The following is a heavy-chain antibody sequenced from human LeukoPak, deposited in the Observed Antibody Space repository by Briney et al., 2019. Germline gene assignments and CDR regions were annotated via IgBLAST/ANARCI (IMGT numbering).Heavy chain of an antibody. J-gene: IGHJ3*02. CDR1: GITASSYA. CDR2: ISGSGDRA. V-gene: IGHV3-23*01. D-gene: IGHD4-17*01. CDR3: AKDPNGDYIGAFDM. Sequence: GGPLRLSCAASGITASSYAMTWVRQAPGKGLEWVSSISGSGDRALYADSVTGRFTISRDNFKNTLYLQMNSLRAEDTALYHCAKDPNGDYIGAFDMWGQGTMVTVSS.